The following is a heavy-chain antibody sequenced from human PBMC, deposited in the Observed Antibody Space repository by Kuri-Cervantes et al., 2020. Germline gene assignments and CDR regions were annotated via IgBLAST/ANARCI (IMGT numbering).Heavy chain of an antibody. J-gene: IGHJ6*02. V-gene: IGHV4-59*01. Sequence: SETLSLTCTVSGGSISSYYWSWIRQPPGKGLEWIGYIYYSGSTNYNPSLKSRVTISVDTSKSQFSLKLSSVTAADTAVYYCARLFSGYDSTYYYYYYGMDVWGQGTTVTVSS. CDR1: GGSISSYY. CDR2: IYYSGST. CDR3: ARLFSGYDSTYYYYYYGMDV. D-gene: IGHD5-12*01.